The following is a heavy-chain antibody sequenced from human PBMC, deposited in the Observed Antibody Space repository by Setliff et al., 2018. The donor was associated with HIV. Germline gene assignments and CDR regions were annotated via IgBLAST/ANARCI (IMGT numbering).Heavy chain of an antibody. Sequence: ASVKVSCKASGYTFTNYAISWIRQAPGQGLEWWGWVSGYKGNTNYAQKLQGRVTMTTETSTSTAYMEVMSLRSDDTAVYYCARGRISVEEAPLGGFDPWGQGTLVTVSS. CDR3: ARGRISVEEAPLGGFDP. J-gene: IGHJ5*02. V-gene: IGHV1-18*01. D-gene: IGHD6-6*01. CDR1: GYTFTNYA. CDR2: VSGYKGNT.